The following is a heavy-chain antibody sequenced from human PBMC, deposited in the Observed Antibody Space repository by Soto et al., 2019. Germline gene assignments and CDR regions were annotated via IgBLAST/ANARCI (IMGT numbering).Heavy chain of an antibody. D-gene: IGHD4-17*01. V-gene: IGHV1-69*13. J-gene: IGHJ5*02. CDR2: IIPIFGTA. CDR1: GGTFSSYA. CDR3: ARGNNDDYGDVGPGKNWFDP. Sequence: GASVKVSCKASGGTFSSYAISWVRQAPGQGLEWMGGIIPIFGTANYAQKFQGRVTITADESTSTAYMELSSLRSEDTAVYYCARGNNDDYGDVGPGKNWFDPWGQGTLVTVSS.